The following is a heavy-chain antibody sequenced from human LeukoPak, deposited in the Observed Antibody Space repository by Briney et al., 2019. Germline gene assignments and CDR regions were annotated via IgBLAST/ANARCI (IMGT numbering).Heavy chain of an antibody. CDR1: GGSISSYY. J-gene: IGHJ4*02. V-gene: IGHV4-59*01. CDR2: IYYSGST. D-gene: IGHD2-15*01. Sequence: SETLSLTCTVSGGSISSYYWSWIRQPPGKGLEWIGYIYYSGSTNYNPSLKSQVTISVDTSKNQFSLKLSSVTAADTAVYYCASSPRGYCSGGSCYHTPFDYWGQGTLVTVSS. CDR3: ASSPRGYCSGGSCYHTPFDY.